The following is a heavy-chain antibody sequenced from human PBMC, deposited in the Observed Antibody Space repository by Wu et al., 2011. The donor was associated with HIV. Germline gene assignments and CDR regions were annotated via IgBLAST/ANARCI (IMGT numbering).Heavy chain of an antibody. D-gene: IGHD6-19*01. J-gene: IGHJ4*02. CDR1: GGTFNSYG. CDR2: ISPYDGDT. CDR3: ARDDSSGWPEGFDY. V-gene: IGHV1-18*01. Sequence: QVQLVQSGAAVKKPGSSVKVSCKASGGTFNSYGITWVRQAPGQGLEWMGWISPYDGDTKYPQKLQGGVTMTTDTSTSTAYMELRSLRSDDTAVYYCARDDSSGWPEGFDYWGQGTLVTVSS.